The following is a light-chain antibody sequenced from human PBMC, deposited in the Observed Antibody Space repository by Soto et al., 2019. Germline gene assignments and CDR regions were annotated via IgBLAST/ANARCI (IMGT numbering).Light chain of an antibody. CDR1: SSDVGGYNY. V-gene: IGLV2-14*01. CDR2: DVS. CDR3: SSYTSSSTLNYV. Sequence: QSALTQPASVSGSPGQSITISCTGTSSDVGGYNYVSWYQQHPGKAPKLMIYDVSNRPSGVSNRFSGSKSGNTASLTISGLQAEDEADYYCSSYTSSSTLNYVFGTGTKVTXL. J-gene: IGLJ1*01.